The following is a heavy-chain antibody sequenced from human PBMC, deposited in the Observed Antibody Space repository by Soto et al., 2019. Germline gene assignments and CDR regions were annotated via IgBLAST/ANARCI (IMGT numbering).Heavy chain of an antibody. J-gene: IGHJ6*02. D-gene: IGHD6-19*01. CDR3: ASVRYSSGWYRDYYYYGMDV. Sequence: PSETLSLTCAVSGGSISSSNWWSWVRQPPGKGLEWIGEIYHSGRTNYNPSLKSRVTISVDKSKNQFSLKLSSVTAADTAVYYCASVRYSSGWYRDYYYYGMDVWGQGTTVTVSS. V-gene: IGHV4-4*02. CDR1: GGSISSSNW. CDR2: IYHSGRT.